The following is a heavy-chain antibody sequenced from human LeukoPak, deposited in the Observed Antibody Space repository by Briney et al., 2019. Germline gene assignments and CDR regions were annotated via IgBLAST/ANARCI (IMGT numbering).Heavy chain of an antibody. J-gene: IGHJ4*02. CDR1: GFTFSSYA. V-gene: IGHV3-30-3*01. CDR2: ISYDGSNK. D-gene: IGHD5-12*01. Sequence: GGSLRLSCAASGFTFSSYAMHWVRQAPGKGLEWVAVISYDGSNKYYADSVKGRFTISRDNSKNTLYLQMNSLRAEDTAVYYCARVWSDGYNSPFDYWGQGTLVTVSS. CDR3: ARVWSDGYNSPFDY.